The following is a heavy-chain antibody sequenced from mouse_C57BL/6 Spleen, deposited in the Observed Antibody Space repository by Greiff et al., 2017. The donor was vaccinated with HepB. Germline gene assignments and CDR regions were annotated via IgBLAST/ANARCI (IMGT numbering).Heavy chain of an antibody. Sequence: EVMLVESEGGLVQPGSSMKLSCTASGFTFSDYYMAWVRQVPEKGLEWVANINYDGSSTYYLDSLKSRFIISRDNAKNILYLQMSSLKSEDTATYYCARNYGSSLFDYWGQGTTLTVSS. V-gene: IGHV5-16*01. CDR1: GFTFSDYY. J-gene: IGHJ2*01. CDR3: ARNYGSSLFDY. CDR2: INYDGSST. D-gene: IGHD1-1*01.